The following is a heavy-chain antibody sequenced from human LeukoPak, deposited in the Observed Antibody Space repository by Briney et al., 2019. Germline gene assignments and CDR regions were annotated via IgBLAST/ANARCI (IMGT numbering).Heavy chain of an antibody. V-gene: IGHV3-74*01. CDR2: IDKTGGST. CDR3: ARDLYGSGSIPDY. D-gene: IGHD3-10*01. CDR1: GFTFSGYW. Sequence: GGSLRLSCAASGFTFSGYWMHWVRHAPGKGLVWVSRIDKTGGSTTYADSVKGRFTISRDNAKNTLFLQMNSLRAEDTAVYYCARDLYGSGSIPDYWGQGTLVTVSP. J-gene: IGHJ4*02.